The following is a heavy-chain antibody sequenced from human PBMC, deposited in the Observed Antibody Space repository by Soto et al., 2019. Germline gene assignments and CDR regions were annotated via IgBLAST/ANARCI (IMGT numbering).Heavy chain of an antibody. CDR3: ARQLRLGELTPFDY. CDR2: IYYSGNT. D-gene: IGHD3-16*01. Sequence: ASETLSLTCTVSGDSIISYYWSWIRQPPGKGMKWIGYIYYSGNTNYNPSLKSRVTISVDTSKNQFSLKLSSVTAADTAVYYCARQLRLGELTPFDYWSQGTLVTVSS. V-gene: IGHV4-59*08. CDR1: GDSIISYY. J-gene: IGHJ4*02.